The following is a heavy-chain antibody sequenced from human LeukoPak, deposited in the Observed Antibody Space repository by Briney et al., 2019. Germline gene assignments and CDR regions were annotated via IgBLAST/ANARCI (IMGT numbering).Heavy chain of an antibody. Sequence: GGSLRLSCAASGFTFSSYAMSWVRQAPGKGLEWVSSISSSSSYIYYADSVKGRFTISRDNSKNTLYLQMNSLRAEDTAVYYCARERYFDWLSRRWYYMDVWGKGTTVTISS. CDR3: ARERYFDWLSRRWYYMDV. CDR1: GFTFSSYA. J-gene: IGHJ6*03. CDR2: ISSSSSYI. V-gene: IGHV3-21*04. D-gene: IGHD3-9*01.